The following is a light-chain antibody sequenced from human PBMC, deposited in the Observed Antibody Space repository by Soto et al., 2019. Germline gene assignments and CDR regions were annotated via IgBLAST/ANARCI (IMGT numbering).Light chain of an antibody. Sequence: EIVLTQSPGILSLSPGESATLSCRASQGIGRYLAWFQQKPGQAHRLLIYDASTTATGIPARFSGSGSGTDFTLTISSLEPEDFAVYYCPQRRNWPITFGPGTKVEIK. V-gene: IGKV3-11*01. CDR2: DAS. CDR3: PQRRNWPIT. J-gene: IGKJ3*01. CDR1: QGIGRY.